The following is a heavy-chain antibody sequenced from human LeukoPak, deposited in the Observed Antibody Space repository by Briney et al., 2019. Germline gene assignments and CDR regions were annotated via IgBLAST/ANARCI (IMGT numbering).Heavy chain of an antibody. J-gene: IGHJ6*02. CDR2: ISGSGGST. Sequence: GGSLRLSCAASGFTFSSYAMSWVRQAPGKGLKWVSAISGSGGSTYYADSVKGRFTISRDNSKNTLYLQMNSLRAEDTAVYYCAKDGTAAITSYYGMDVWGQGTTVTVSS. CDR3: AKDGTAAITSYYGMDV. V-gene: IGHV3-23*01. CDR1: GFTFSSYA. D-gene: IGHD2-2*02.